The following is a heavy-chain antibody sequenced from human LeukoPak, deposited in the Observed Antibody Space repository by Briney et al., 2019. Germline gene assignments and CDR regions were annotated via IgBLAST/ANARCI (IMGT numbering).Heavy chain of an antibody. V-gene: IGHV4-59*01. D-gene: IGHD2-2*01. J-gene: IGHJ6*02. CDR3: ARVPLVPADYYYYYGMDV. Sequence: KTSETLSLTCTVSGGSISSYYWSWIRQPPGKGLEWIGYIYYSGSTNYNPSLKSRVTISVDMSKNQFSLKLSSVTAADTAVYYCARVPLVPADYYYYYGMDVWGQGTTVTVSS. CDR1: GGSISSYY. CDR2: IYYSGST.